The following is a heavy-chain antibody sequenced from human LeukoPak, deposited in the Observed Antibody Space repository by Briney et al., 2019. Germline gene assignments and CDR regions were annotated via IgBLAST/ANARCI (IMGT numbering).Heavy chain of an antibody. CDR3: DGGTGWVSNLG. D-gene: IGHD6-19*01. J-gene: IGHJ4*02. CDR1: GFSFSNYW. CDR2: IKQDGSEK. Sequence: GGSPRLSCAASGFSFSNYWMHWVRQPPGKGLEWVANIKQDGSEKYYVDSVKGRFTISRDNAKNSLYLQMNSLRAEDTGVYYCDGGTGWVSNLGGGQGTLVIVSS. V-gene: IGHV3-7*03.